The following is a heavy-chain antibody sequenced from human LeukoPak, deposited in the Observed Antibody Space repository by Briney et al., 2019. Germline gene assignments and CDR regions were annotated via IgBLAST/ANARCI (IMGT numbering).Heavy chain of an antibody. D-gene: IGHD5-18*01. Sequence: SDTLSLTCTVSGGSISSYYWSWIRQPPGKGLEWIGYIYYSGSTNYNPSLKSRVTISVDTSKNNFSLKLSAVTAADTAVYYCARGGYSYGYDDDFDYWGQGTLVTVSS. V-gene: IGHV4-59*07. J-gene: IGHJ4*02. CDR1: GGSISSYY. CDR2: IYYSGST. CDR3: ARGGYSYGYDDDFDY.